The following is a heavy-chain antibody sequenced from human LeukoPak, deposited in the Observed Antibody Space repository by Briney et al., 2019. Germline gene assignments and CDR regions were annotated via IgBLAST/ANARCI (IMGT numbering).Heavy chain of an antibody. CDR2: IKQDGSEK. D-gene: IGHD3-3*01. Sequence: PGGSPRLSCAASGFTFSSYWMSWVRQAPGKGLEWVANIKQDGSEKYYVDSLKGRFTISRDNAKNSLYLQMNSLRAEDTAVYYCARYYDFWSSYSSYYYMDVWGKGTTVTVSS. V-gene: IGHV3-7*01. J-gene: IGHJ6*03. CDR3: ARYYDFWSSYSSYYYMDV. CDR1: GFTFSSYW.